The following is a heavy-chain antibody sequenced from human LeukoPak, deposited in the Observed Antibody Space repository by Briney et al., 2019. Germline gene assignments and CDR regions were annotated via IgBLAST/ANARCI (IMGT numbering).Heavy chain of an antibody. Sequence: PGGFLRLSCAASGFTFSSYAMHWVRQAPGKGLEWVAVISYDGSNKYYADSVKGRFTISRDNSKNTLYLQMNSLRAEDTAVYYCARDQDSYYDSSGYYYWGQGTLVTVSS. CDR2: ISYDGSNK. D-gene: IGHD3-22*01. V-gene: IGHV3-30-3*01. J-gene: IGHJ4*02. CDR1: GFTFSSYA. CDR3: ARDQDSYYDSSGYYY.